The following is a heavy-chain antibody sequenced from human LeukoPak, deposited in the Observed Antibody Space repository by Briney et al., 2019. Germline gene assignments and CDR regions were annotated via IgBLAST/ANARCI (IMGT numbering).Heavy chain of an antibody. CDR1: GGSIISYF. D-gene: IGHD5-12*01. J-gene: IGHJ4*02. CDR3: ARGGVTTIAQYDY. V-gene: IGHV4-59*01. Sequence: SETLSLTCTVSGGSIISYFWSWIRQPPGKGPEWIGYIFDSTTTNYNPSTNYNPSLKSRVTVSLDTSKNHFSLKLSSVTAADTAVYFCARGGVTTIAQYDYWGQGILVTVSS. CDR2: IFDSTTTNYNPST.